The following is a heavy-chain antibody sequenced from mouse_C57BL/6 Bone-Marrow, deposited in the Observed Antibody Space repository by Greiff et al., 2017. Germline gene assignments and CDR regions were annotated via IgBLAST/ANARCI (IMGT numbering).Heavy chain of an antibody. Sequence: EVKVVESGGGLVQSGRSLRLSCATSGFTFSDFYMEWVRQAPGKGLAWIAASRNKANDYTTEYSASVKGRFIVSRDTSQSILYLQMNALRAEDTAIYYCARDAEGQLGRWAMDYWGQGTSVTVSS. CDR1: GFTFSDFY. D-gene: IGHD4-1*02. CDR2: SRNKANDYTT. V-gene: IGHV7-1*01. J-gene: IGHJ4*01. CDR3: ARDAEGQLGRWAMDY.